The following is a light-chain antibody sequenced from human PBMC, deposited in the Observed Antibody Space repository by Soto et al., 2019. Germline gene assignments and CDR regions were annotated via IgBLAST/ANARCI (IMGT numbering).Light chain of an antibody. CDR2: AAS. CDR1: QAIGTA. CDR3: QQSFSTLIT. J-gene: IGKJ1*01. Sequence: IQMTQSPSSLSASVGDRVTITCRASQAIGTALGWYQQKPGKAPKRLIYAASSLQSGAPPRFSGSGSGTDFTLTISSLQPEDFATYYCQQSFSTLITFGQGTKVDIK. V-gene: IGKV1-39*01.